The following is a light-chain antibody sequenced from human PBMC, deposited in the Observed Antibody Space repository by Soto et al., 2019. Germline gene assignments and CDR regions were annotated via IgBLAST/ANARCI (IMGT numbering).Light chain of an antibody. V-gene: IGLV1-51*01. CDR3: GSWDSSLSAVV. Sequence: QSVLTQPPSVSAAPGQRVTISCSGTTSNIGNNYVSWYQQLPGTAPKLLIYDNNNRPSGIPDRFSGSKSGTSATLGITGLQTGDEAEYYCGSWDSSLSAVVFGGGTELTVL. J-gene: IGLJ2*01. CDR2: DNN. CDR1: TSNIGNNY.